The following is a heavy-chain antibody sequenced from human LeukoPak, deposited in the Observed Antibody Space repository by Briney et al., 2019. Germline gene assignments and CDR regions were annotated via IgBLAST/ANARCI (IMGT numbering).Heavy chain of an antibody. CDR1: GYTFTSYA. D-gene: IGHD2-2*01. J-gene: IGHJ5*02. CDR2: INAGNGNT. V-gene: IGHV1-3*01. CDR3: ARDPIPAASHMNWFDP. Sequence: GASVKVSCKASGYTFTSYAMHWVRQAPGQRLEWMGWINAGNGNTKYSQKFQGRVTITRDTSASTAYMELSSLRSEDTAVYYCARDPIPAASHMNWFDPWGQGTLVTVSS.